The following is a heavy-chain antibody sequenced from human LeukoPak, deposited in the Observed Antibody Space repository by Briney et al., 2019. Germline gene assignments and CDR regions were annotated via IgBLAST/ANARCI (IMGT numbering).Heavy chain of an antibody. V-gene: IGHV3-30-3*01. D-gene: IGHD3-22*01. CDR1: GFTFSSYA. J-gene: IGHJ4*02. CDR3: ARGAYYYDSSGYYTY. Sequence: GGSLRLSCAASGFTFSSYAMHWVRQAPGKGLEWVAVISYDGSNKYCADSVKGRFTISRDNSKNTLYLQMNSLRAEDTAVYYCARGAYYYDSSGYYTYWGQGTLVTVSS. CDR2: ISYDGSNK.